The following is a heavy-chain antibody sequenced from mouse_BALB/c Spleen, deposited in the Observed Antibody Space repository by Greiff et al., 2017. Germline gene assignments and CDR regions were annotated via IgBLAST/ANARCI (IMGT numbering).Heavy chain of an antibody. CDR2: IDPFNGGT. V-gene: IGHV1S135*01. Sequence: EVQLQQSGPELMKPGASVKISCKASGYSFTSYYMHWVKQSHGKSLEWIGYIDPFNGGTSYNQKFKGKATLTVDKSSSTAYMHLSSLTSEDSAVYYCARPGTDGYFDDWGAGTTVTVSS. D-gene: IGHD4-1*01. CDR1: GYSFTSYY. CDR3: ARPGTDGYFDD. J-gene: IGHJ1*01.